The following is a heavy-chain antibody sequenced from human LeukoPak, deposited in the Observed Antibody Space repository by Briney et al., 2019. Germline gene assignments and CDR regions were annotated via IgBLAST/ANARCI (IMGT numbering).Heavy chain of an antibody. CDR2: IYYSGST. Sequence: SETLSLTCAVYGGSFSGYYWSWIRQPPGKGLEWIGYIYYSGSTNYNTSLKSRVTISVDTSKNQFSLKLSSVTAADTAVYYCARVVSYYYYMDVWGKGTTVTISS. V-gene: IGHV4-59*01. CDR3: ARVVSYYYYMDV. D-gene: IGHD2-2*01. CDR1: GGSFSGYY. J-gene: IGHJ6*03.